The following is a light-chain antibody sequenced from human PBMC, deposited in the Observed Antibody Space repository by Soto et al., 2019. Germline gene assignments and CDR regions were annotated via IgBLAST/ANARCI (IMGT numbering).Light chain of an antibody. CDR2: GAS. CDR1: QSVSSSY. CDR3: QQRSNWPLT. Sequence: EIVMTQSPGTLSLPPGERATLSCRASQSVSSSYLAWYQQKPGQAPRLLIYGASSRATGIPDRFSGSGSGTDFTLTISSLEPEDFAVYYCQQRSNWPLTFGGGTKVDIK. V-gene: IGKV3D-20*02. J-gene: IGKJ4*01.